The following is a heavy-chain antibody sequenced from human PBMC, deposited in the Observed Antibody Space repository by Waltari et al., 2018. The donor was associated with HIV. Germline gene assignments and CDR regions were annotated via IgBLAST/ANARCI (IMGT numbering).Heavy chain of an antibody. Sequence: QLQLQESGPGLVKPSETLSLTCTVSGGSISSSNYYWGWIRQPPGKGLEWIGYIYYSGSTYHNPSLKSRVTKSVDTSKNQFSLKLSSVTAADTAVYYCARVLSYFDSSGYNYYFDYWGQGTLVTVSS. V-gene: IGHV4-39*07. CDR1: GGSISSSNYY. CDR2: IYYSGST. CDR3: ARVLSYFDSSGYNYYFDY. D-gene: IGHD3-22*01. J-gene: IGHJ4*02.